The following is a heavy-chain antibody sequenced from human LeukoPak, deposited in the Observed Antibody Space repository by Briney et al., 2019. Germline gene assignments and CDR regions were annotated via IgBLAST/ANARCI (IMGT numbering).Heavy chain of an antibody. CDR2: IYYSGST. CDR1: GGSISSYY. V-gene: IGHV4-59*01. CDR3: AREPLLNEDAFDI. J-gene: IGHJ3*02. Sequence: SETLSLTCTVSGGSISSYYWSWIRQPPGKGLEWIGYIYYSGSTNYNPSLKSRVTISVDTSKNQFSLKLSSATAADTAVYYCAREPLLNEDAFDIWGQGTMVTVSS. D-gene: IGHD1-1*01.